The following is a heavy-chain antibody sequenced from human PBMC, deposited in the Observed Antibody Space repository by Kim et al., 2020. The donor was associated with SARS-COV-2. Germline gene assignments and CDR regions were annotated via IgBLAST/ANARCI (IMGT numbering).Heavy chain of an antibody. J-gene: IGHJ3*02. Sequence: GGSLRLSCAASGFTFSGSTIHWVRQASGKGLEWVGRIRSKANNYATAYAASVKNRFTISRDDSKSTAYLQMNSLKTEDTAVYYCTRVNPAAGGWYDAFDIWGERTKGTVSS. D-gene: IGHD6-19*01. CDR2: IRSKANNYAT. CDR3: TRVNPAAGGWYDAFDI. V-gene: IGHV3-73*01. CDR1: GFTFSGST.